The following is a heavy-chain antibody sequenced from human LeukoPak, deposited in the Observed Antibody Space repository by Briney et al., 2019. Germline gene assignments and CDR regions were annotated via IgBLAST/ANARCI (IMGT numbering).Heavy chain of an antibody. Sequence: GGSLRLSCETSGFTFSSYAMHWVRQAPGKGLEWVAVIWFDATTKYYGDSVRGRFTISRDNAKNSLYLQMNSLRAEDTAVYYCARDVAFWSGYPFDYWGQGTLVTVSS. CDR1: GFTFSSYA. V-gene: IGHV3-33*01. D-gene: IGHD3-3*01. CDR3: ARDVAFWSGYPFDY. CDR2: IWFDATTK. J-gene: IGHJ4*02.